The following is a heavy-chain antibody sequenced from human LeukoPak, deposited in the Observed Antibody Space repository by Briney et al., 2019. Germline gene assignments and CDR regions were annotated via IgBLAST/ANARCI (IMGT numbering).Heavy chain of an antibody. J-gene: IGHJ4*02. CDR3: ARETLSTYYFDY. CDR1: GGTFSSYA. D-gene: IGHD2-2*01. V-gene: IGHV1-69*04. Sequence: SVKVSCKASGGTFSSYAISWVRQAPGQGLEWMGRIIPILGIANYAQKFQGRVTITADKSTSTAYMELSSLRSEDTAVYYCARETLSTYYFDYWGQGTLVTVSS. CDR2: IIPILGIA.